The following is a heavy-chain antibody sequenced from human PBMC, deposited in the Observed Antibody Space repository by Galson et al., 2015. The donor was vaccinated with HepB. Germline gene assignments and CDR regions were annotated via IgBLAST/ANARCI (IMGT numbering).Heavy chain of an antibody. D-gene: IGHD3-10*01. V-gene: IGHV3-7*03. CDR3: ARRISLVLGIITKPDYYYGMDV. CDR1: EFTFSSYW. Sequence: SLRLSCAASEFTFSSYWMNWVRQAPGKGLEWVANINPDGSEKYYVASLKGRFTISRDNAKNSLYLQMDSLRAEDTAVYYCARRISLVLGIITKPDYYYGMDVWGQGTTVTVAS. CDR2: INPDGSEK. J-gene: IGHJ6*02.